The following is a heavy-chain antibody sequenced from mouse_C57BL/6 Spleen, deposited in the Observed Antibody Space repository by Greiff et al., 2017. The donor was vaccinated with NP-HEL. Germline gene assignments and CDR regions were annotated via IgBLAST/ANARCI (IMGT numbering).Heavy chain of an antibody. CDR1: GYTFTDYE. D-gene: IGHD2-3*01. CDR2: IDPETGGT. CDR3: TRSRDGYPYAMDY. J-gene: IGHJ4*01. V-gene: IGHV1-15*01. Sequence: QVQLKESGAELVRPGASVTLSCKASGYTFTDYEMHWVKQTPVHGLEWIGAIDPETGGTAYNQKFKGKAILTADKSSSTAYMELRSLTSEDSAVYYCTRSRDGYPYAMDYWGQGTSVTVSS.